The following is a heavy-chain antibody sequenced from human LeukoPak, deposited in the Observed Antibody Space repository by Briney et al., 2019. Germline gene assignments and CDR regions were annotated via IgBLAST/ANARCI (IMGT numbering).Heavy chain of an antibody. D-gene: IGHD2-15*01. CDR1: GFTFSDYY. CDR3: ARRAASSGGSWLLPYYYYYGMDV. CDR2: IGSSGSTI. J-gene: IGHJ6*02. Sequence: TGGSLRLSCAASGFTFSDYYMSWIRQAPGKGLEWVSYIGSSGSTIYYADSVKGRFTISRDNAKNSLYLQMNSLRAEDTAVYYCARRAASSGGSWLLPYYYYYGMDVWGQGTTVTVSS. V-gene: IGHV3-11*01.